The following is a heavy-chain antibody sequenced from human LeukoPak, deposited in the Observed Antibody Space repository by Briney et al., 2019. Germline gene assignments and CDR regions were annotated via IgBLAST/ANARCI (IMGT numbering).Heavy chain of an antibody. Sequence: SETLSLTRTVSVGSISSGGYYWGWIRQHPGKGPEWIGYIYYSGSTYYNPSLKSRVTISVDTSKNQFSLKLSSVTAADTAVYYCARGYGSITSFGVVINYGMDVWGQGTTVTVSS. J-gene: IGHJ6*02. V-gene: IGHV4-31*03. CDR2: IYYSGST. CDR1: VGSISSGGYY. CDR3: ARGYGSITSFGVVINYGMDV. D-gene: IGHD3-3*01.